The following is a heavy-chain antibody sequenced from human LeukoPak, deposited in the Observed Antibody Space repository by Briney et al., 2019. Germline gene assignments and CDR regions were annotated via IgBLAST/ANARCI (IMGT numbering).Heavy chain of an antibody. D-gene: IGHD2-2*01. CDR2: IYYSGST. J-gene: IGHJ5*02. Sequence: PSETLSLTCTVSGGSSSSSRYYWGWIRQPPGKGLEWIGSIYYSGSTYYNPSLKSRVTISVDTSKDQFSLKLSSVTATDTAVYYCARHPYQLLWLSWFDPWGQGTLVTVSS. V-gene: IGHV4-39*01. CDR3: ARHPYQLLWLSWFDP. CDR1: GGSSSSSRYY.